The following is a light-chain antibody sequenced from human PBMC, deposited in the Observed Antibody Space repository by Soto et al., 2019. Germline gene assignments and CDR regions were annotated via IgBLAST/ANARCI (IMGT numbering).Light chain of an antibody. CDR1: QSVSSSY. V-gene: IGKV3-20*01. Sequence: IVLTQSPGTLSLSPGERATLSCRASQSVSSSYLAWYQQKPGQAPRLLIYGTSGRAPVIPDRFSGGGSGSYFSLTISRLQPEDFAVYYYQQYDSSPIFTFGPGTKVDIK. CDR3: QQYDSSPIFT. CDR2: GTS. J-gene: IGKJ3*01.